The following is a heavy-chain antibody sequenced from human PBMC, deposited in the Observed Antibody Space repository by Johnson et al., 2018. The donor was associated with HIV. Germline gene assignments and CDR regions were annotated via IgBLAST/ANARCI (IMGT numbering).Heavy chain of an antibody. V-gene: IGHV3-30-3*01. CDR1: GFTFSSYA. CDR2: ISYDGSNK. J-gene: IGHJ3*02. Sequence: QVQLVESGGGVVQPGMSLRLSCAASGFTFSSYAMHWVRQAPGKGLEWVAVISYDGSNKYYADSVKGRFTISRDNSKNTLYLQMNSLRADDTAVYYCARDLTNWGVGDAFDIWGQGTMVTVSS. CDR3: ARDLTNWGVGDAFDI. D-gene: IGHD7-27*01.